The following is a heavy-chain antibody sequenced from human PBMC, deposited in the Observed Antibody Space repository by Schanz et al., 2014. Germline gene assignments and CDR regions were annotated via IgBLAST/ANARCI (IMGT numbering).Heavy chain of an antibody. CDR3: VKGGTNTLDS. V-gene: IGHV3-48*01. Sequence: VQLVESGGGLVQPGGSLRLSCAASGFTFFTYNMNWVRQAPGRGLEWISYIGSSSTTMYYADSVKGRFTISRDNAKNSLYLQMNSLRGDDTAIYYCVKGGTNTLDSWGQGTLVTVSS. CDR2: IGSSSTTM. J-gene: IGHJ4*02. CDR1: GFTFFTYN.